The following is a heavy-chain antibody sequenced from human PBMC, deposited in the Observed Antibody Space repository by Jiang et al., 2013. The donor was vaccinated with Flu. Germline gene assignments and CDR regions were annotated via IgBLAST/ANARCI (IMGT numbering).Heavy chain of an antibody. CDR3: TTDSQEADYYDMSGYFST. D-gene: IGHD3-22*01. J-gene: IGHJ5*02. V-gene: IGHV1-24*01. Sequence: SGAEVKKPGASVKVSCRVSGYTIIEISIHWVRQAPGKGLEWMGGFDREEGETVYAQRFQGRVTMTEDTSTDTAYMEISGLRFEDTAVYYCTTDSQEADYYDMSGYFSTWGQGSLVTVSS. CDR1: GYTIIEIS. CDR2: FDREEGET.